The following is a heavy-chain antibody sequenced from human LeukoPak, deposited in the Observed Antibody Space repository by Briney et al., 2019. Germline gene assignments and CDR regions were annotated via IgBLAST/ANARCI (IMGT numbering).Heavy chain of an antibody. V-gene: IGHV3-53*01. CDR2: IYSGGST. D-gene: IGHD3-3*01. CDR1: GFTFSSYS. J-gene: IGHJ6*02. Sequence: GGSLRLSCAASGFTFSSYSMNWVRQAPGKGLEWVSVIYSGGSTYYADSVKGRFTISRDNSKNTLYLQMNSLRAEDTAVYYCARDNVRYYDFWSGVYYYYGMDVWGQGTTVTVSS. CDR3: ARDNVRYYDFWSGVYYYYGMDV.